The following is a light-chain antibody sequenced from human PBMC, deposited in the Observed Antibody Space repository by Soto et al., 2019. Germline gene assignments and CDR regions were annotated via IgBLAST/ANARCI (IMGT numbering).Light chain of an antibody. V-gene: IGLV1-44*01. CDR3: AAWDDSLNGRGV. J-gene: IGLJ2*01. CDR1: SSNIGSNT. CDR2: SNN. Sequence: QSVLTQPPSASGTPGQRVTISCSGSSSNIGSNTVNWYQQLPGTAPELLIYSNNQRPSGVPDRFSGSKSGTSASLAISGLQSEDEADYYCAAWDDSLNGRGVFGGGTKLTVL.